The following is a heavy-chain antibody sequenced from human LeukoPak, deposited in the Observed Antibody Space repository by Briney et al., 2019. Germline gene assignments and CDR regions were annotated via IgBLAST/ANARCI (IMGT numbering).Heavy chain of an antibody. J-gene: IGHJ4*02. CDR2: IKQDGGEK. Sequence: GGSLRLSCAASEFTFSSFWMSWVRQAPGKGLEWVANIKQDGGEKYYLDSVKGRFTVSRDNAKNSLYLQMNSLRAEDTAVYYCARVGARQILEYWGQGTLVTVSS. CDR1: EFTFSSFW. V-gene: IGHV3-7*01. CDR3: ARVGARQILEY. D-gene: IGHD4-17*01.